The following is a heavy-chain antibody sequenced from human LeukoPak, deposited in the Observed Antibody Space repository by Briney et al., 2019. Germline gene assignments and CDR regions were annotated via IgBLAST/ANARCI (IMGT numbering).Heavy chain of an antibody. CDR2: IYYSGST. V-gene: IGHV4-59*08. D-gene: IGHD1-26*01. CDR3: ARHRVSGSSYSALDY. Sequence: KPSETLSLTCTVSGGSISSYYWSWIRQPPGKGLEWIGYIYYSGSTNYNPSLKSRVTISVDTSKNQFSLKLSSVTAADTAFYYCARHRVSGSSYSALDYWGQGTLVSVSS. J-gene: IGHJ4*02. CDR1: GGSISSYY.